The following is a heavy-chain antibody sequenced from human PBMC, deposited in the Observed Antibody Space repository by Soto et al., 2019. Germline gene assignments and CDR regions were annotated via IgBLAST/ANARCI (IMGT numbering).Heavy chain of an antibody. CDR2: IDWADDK. D-gene: IGHD5-12*01. CDR1: GFSITTRAMC. CDR3: ARIHGPSGNDDVDY. Sequence: SGPTLVNPTQTLTLTCTFSGFSITTRAMCVSWIRQPSGKALEWLALIDWADDKYYSTSLKTRLTISKDTSKNQVVLTMTNVDPVDTFMYYCARIHGPSGNDDVDYWGQGTLVTVCS. J-gene: IGHJ4*02. V-gene: IGHV2-70*13.